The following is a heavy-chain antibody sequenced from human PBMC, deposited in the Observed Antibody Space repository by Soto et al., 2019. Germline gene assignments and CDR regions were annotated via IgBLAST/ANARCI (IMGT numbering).Heavy chain of an antibody. J-gene: IGHJ4*02. CDR1: GGSFSGYY. V-gene: IGHV4-34*01. Sequence: QVQLQQWGAGLLKPSETLSLTCAVYGGSFSGYYWSWIRQPPGKGLEWIGEINHSGSTNYNPSLRSRVTISADTAKNPFSLKLSSVTAADTAVYYCARGRTPDCSSTRCVTGGRADYWGQGTLVTVSS. CDR3: ARGRTPDCSSTRCVTGGRADY. D-gene: IGHD2-2*01. CDR2: INHSGST.